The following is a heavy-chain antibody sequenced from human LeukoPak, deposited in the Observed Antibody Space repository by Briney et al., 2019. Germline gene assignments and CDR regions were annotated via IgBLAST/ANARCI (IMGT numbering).Heavy chain of an antibody. D-gene: IGHD3-10*02. J-gene: IGHJ5*02. Sequence: PSETLSLTCTVSGGSTSNTSYYWGWIRQPPGKGLEWIGSIYYSGSTYYNPSLKGRVTISVDTSKNQFSLKLSSVTAADTAVYYCASHSSYVSPFRSWGRGPLVTVSP. CDR2: IYYSGST. V-gene: IGHV4-39*01. CDR1: GGSTSNTSYY. CDR3: ASHSSYVSPFRS.